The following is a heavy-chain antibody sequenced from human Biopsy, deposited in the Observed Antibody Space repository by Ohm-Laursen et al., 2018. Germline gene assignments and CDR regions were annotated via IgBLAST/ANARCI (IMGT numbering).Heavy chain of an antibody. V-gene: IGHV3-21*01. CDR3: ATSGAADGWGNYYGMDV. J-gene: IGHJ6*02. CDR1: GVTLSGYG. D-gene: IGHD3-16*01. Sequence: SLRLSCAASGVTLSGYGMNWVRQAPGKGLEWVSSISGSSTYIYYADSVKGRFTISRDNAKNSLSLQMNSLRADDTAVYYCATSGAADGWGNYYGMDVWGQGTTVTVSS. CDR2: ISGSSTYI.